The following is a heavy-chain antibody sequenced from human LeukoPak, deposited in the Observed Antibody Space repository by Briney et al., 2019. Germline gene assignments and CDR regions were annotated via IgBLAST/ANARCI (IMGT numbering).Heavy chain of an antibody. J-gene: IGHJ4*02. CDR2: INPNTGGT. Sequence: GASVKVSCMASGYTFTAYYMHWVRQAPGQGLEWMGWINPNTGGTNYAQKFQGRVTMTRDTSISTAYMELSRLRSDDTAVYYCARDLRATIEYYFDYWGQGTLVTVSS. CDR3: ARDLRATIEYYFDY. V-gene: IGHV1-2*02. D-gene: IGHD4-17*01. CDR1: GYTFTAYY.